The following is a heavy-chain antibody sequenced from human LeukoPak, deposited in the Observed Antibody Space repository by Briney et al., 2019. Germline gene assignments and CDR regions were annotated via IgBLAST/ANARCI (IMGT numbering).Heavy chain of an antibody. D-gene: IGHD6-19*01. Sequence: SETLSLTRTVSGGSISSSSYYWGWIRQPPGKGLEWIGYIYYSGSTNYNPSLKSRVTISVDTSKNQFSLKLSSVTAADTAVYYCARDSSGWLIDYWGQGTLVTVSS. CDR2: IYYSGST. CDR1: GGSISSSSYY. J-gene: IGHJ4*02. V-gene: IGHV4-61*01. CDR3: ARDSSGWLIDY.